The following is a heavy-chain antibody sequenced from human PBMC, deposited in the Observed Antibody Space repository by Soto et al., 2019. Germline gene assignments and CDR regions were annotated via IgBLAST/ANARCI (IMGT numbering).Heavy chain of an antibody. J-gene: IGHJ4*02. CDR1: GGSISSYY. CDR2: IYYSGST. D-gene: IGHD6-13*01. V-gene: IGHV4-59*01. Sequence: SVTLSLTCTVSGGSISSYYWSWIRQPPGKGLEWIGYIYYSGSTNYNPSLKSRVTISVDTSKNQFSLKLSSVTAADTAVYYCARSSGYSSSRFDYWGQGILVTVSS. CDR3: ARSSGYSSSRFDY.